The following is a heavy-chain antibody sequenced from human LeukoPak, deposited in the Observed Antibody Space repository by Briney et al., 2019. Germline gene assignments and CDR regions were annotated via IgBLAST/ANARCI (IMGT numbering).Heavy chain of an antibody. V-gene: IGHV1-2*02. CDR1: GYTFTAYY. CDR2: LNPYSGDT. CDR3: VRSSYGSSLRFDDY. D-gene: IGHD2-2*01. J-gene: IGHJ4*02. Sequence: ASVKVSCKASGYTFTAYYLHWVRQAPGQGLEWMGWLNPYSGDTNYAQNFQGRVTMTRDTSINTAYMELSRLRSDDTAVFYCVRSSYGSSLRFDDYWGQGTLVTVSS.